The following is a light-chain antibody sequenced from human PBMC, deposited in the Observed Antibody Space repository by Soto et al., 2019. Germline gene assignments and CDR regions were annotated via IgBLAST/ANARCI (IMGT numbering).Light chain of an antibody. CDR1: SSNIGSNY. J-gene: IGLJ1*01. CDR3: AAWDDSLSAVV. V-gene: IGLV1-47*01. Sequence: QSVLTQPPSASGTPGQRVTISCSGSSSNIGSNYVYWYQQLPGTAPKLLIYRNNQRPSGVPDRFSGSKSGTSASLAISGLRSEDEADYYCAAWDDSLSAVVFGIGTKVTV. CDR2: RNN.